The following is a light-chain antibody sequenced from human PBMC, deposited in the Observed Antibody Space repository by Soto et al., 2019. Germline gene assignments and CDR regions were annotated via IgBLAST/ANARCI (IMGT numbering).Light chain of an antibody. CDR3: QQYNNWPPT. V-gene: IGKV3-15*01. J-gene: IGKJ5*01. Sequence: EIVLTQSPATLSVSPGERATLSCRASQSVSSNLAWYQQKPGQAPRLLIYGASTRATGIPARFSGSGSGTEFTLTINSLQSEDFAVYTCQQYNNWPPTFGQGTRLEIK. CDR2: GAS. CDR1: QSVSSN.